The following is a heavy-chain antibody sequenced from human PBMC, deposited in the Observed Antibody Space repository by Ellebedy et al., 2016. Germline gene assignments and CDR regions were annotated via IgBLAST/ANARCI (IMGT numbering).Heavy chain of an antibody. CDR3: ARDQDPQDIVVVPAAYDY. Sequence: ASVKVSCKASGGTFSSYAISWVRQAPGQGLEWMGWISAYNGNTNYAQKLQGRVTMTTDTSTSTAYMELRSLRSDDTAVYYCARDQDPQDIVVVPAAYDYWGQGTLVTVSS. J-gene: IGHJ4*02. V-gene: IGHV1-18*01. CDR2: ISAYNGNT. D-gene: IGHD2-2*01. CDR1: GGTFSSYA.